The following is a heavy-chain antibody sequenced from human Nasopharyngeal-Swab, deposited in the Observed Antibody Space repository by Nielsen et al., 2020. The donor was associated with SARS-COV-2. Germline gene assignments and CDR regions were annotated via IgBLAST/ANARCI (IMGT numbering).Heavy chain of an antibody. CDR1: GFTFSDYY. CDR2: ISSSSSYI. J-gene: IGHJ4*02. CDR3: AREEGSSWHYFDY. V-gene: IGHV3-21*01. D-gene: IGHD6-13*01. Sequence: GGSLRLSCAASGFTFSDYYMNWVRQAPGKGLEWVSSISSSSSYIYYADSVKGRFTISRDNAKNSLYLQMNSLRAEDTAVYYCAREEGSSWHYFDYWGQGTLVTVSS.